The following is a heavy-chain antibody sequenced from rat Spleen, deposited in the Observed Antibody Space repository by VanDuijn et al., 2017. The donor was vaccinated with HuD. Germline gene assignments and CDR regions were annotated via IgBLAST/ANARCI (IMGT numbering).Heavy chain of an antibody. J-gene: IGHJ2*01. CDR3: TRGGYGGYS. Sequence: EVQLVESDGGLVQPGRSLKLSCAASGFTFSDYYMAWVRQAPTKGLEWIASITNTGGSTYYPDSVKGRFTISRDNAKSTLYLQMNSLRSEDTATYYCTRGGYGGYSWGQGVMVTVSS. CDR1: GFTFSDYY. D-gene: IGHD1-11*01. V-gene: IGHV5-20*01. CDR2: ITNTGGST.